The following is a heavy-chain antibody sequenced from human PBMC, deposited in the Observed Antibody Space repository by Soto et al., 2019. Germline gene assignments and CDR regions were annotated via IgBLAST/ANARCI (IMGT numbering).Heavy chain of an antibody. D-gene: IGHD6-19*01. CDR2: IIPIFGTA. Sequence: ASVKVCCKASGGTLSSYAISWVRQAPGQGLEWMGGIIPIFGTANYAQKFQGRVTITADKSTSTAYMELSSLRSEDTAVYYCARDYAVAGLVYNWFDPWGQRTLVTV. J-gene: IGHJ5*02. CDR3: ARDYAVAGLVYNWFDP. V-gene: IGHV1-69*06. CDR1: GGTLSSYA.